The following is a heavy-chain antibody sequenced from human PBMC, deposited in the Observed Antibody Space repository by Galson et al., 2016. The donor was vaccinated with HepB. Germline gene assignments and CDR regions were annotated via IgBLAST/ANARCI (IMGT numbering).Heavy chain of an antibody. CDR2: ISAYNGNT. V-gene: IGHV1-18*01. CDR3: ARDLENYDFWSGYYKCLDY. D-gene: IGHD3-3*01. J-gene: IGHJ4*02. CDR1: GYTFTNYG. Sequence: SVKVSCKASGYTFTNYGINWVRQAPGQGLEWMGWISAYNGNTVYAQKLQGRVTMTTDTSTSTAYMELRSLRSDDTAVYYCARDLENYDFWSGYYKCLDYWGQGTLVT.